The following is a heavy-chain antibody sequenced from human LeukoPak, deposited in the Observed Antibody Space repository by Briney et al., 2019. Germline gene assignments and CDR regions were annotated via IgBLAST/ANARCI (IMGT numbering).Heavy chain of an antibody. Sequence: PSETLSLTCTVSGGSISSYYWSWIRQPPGKGLEWIGYIYYIGSTNYNPSLKSRVTISVDTSKNQSSLKLSSVTAADTAVYYCARAGYYDFWSGYYTFDYWGQGTLVTVSS. CDR2: IYYIGST. CDR3: ARAGYYDFWSGYYTFDY. CDR1: GGSISSYY. J-gene: IGHJ4*02. V-gene: IGHV4-59*08. D-gene: IGHD3-3*01.